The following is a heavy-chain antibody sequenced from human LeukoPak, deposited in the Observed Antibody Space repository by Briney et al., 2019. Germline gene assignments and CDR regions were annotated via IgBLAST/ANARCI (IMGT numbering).Heavy chain of an antibody. Sequence: GASVKVSCKASGYTFTSYGISWVRQAPGQGLEWMGWISAYNGNTNYAQKLQGRVTMTADTSTSTAYMELRSLRSDDTAVYYCARDLGPRCGGDCLRVDYWGQGTLVTVSS. D-gene: IGHD2-21*02. CDR1: GYTFTSYG. CDR3: ARDLGPRCGGDCLRVDY. J-gene: IGHJ4*02. CDR2: ISAYNGNT. V-gene: IGHV1-18*01.